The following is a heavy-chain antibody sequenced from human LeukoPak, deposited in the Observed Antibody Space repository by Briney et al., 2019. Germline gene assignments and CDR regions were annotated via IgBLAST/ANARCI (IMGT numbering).Heavy chain of an antibody. CDR3: ASEVSGSYYNFDY. V-gene: IGHV4-59*11. CDR1: GGSISGHY. D-gene: IGHD3-10*01. CDR2: IYYTGST. Sequence: SETLSLTCTVSGGSISGHYWSWVRQPPGKGLEWIVYIYYTGSTNYNPSLKSRVTISVDTSKNQFSLKLSSVTAADTAVYYCASEVSGSYYNFDYWGQGTLVTVSS. J-gene: IGHJ4*02.